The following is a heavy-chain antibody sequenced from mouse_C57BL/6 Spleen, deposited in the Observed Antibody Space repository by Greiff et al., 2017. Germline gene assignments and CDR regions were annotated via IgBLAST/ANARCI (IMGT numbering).Heavy chain of an antibody. J-gene: IGHJ3*01. Sequence: QVQLQQPGAELVRPGTSVKLSCKASGYTFTSYWMHWVKQRPGQGLEWIGVIDPSDSYTNYNQKFKGKATLTVDTSSSTAYMELSSLTSDDTAVYYYARDYYGSSNTFACWGQNTLVTESA. CDR1: GYTFTSYW. CDR2: IDPSDSYT. CDR3: ARDYYGSSNTFAC. V-gene: IGHV1-59*01. D-gene: IGHD1-1*01.